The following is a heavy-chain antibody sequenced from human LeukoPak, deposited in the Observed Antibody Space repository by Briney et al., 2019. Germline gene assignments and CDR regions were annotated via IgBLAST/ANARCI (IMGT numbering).Heavy chain of an antibody. D-gene: IGHD3-9*01. J-gene: IGHJ6*03. V-gene: IGHV1-69*05. CDR1: GGTFSSYA. CDR3: AAPRSHYDILSLGDYYYYMDV. Sequence: SVKVSCKASGGTFSSYAISWVRQAPGQGLEWMGGVIPIFGTANYAQKFQGRVTITTDESTSTAYMELSSLRSEDTAVYYCAAPRSHYDILSLGDYYYYMDVWGKGTTVTVSS. CDR2: VIPIFGTA.